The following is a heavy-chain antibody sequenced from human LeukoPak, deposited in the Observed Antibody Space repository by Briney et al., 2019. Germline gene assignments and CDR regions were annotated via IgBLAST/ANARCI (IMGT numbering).Heavy chain of an antibody. V-gene: IGHV4-4*07. D-gene: IGHD3-22*01. CDR2: IYTSGST. CDR3: ARGRDYYDSSGYFGASRRTLFDY. Sequence: SETLSLTCTVSGGSISSYYWSWIRQPAGKGLEWIGRIYTSGSTNYNPSLKSRVTISVDTSKNQFSLKLSSVTAADTAVYYCARGRDYYDSSGYFGASRRTLFDYWGQGTLVTVSS. J-gene: IGHJ4*02. CDR1: GGSISSYY.